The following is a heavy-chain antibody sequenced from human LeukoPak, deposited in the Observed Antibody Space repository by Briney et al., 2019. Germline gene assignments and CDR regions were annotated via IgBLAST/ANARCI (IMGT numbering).Heavy chain of an antibody. V-gene: IGHV4-59*01. CDR1: GGSISGYY. CDR3: AGGNYYDSSGYYLEVGYFDY. D-gene: IGHD3-22*01. J-gene: IGHJ4*02. CDR2: IYYGGST. Sequence: SETLSLTCTVSGGSISGYYWNWIRQPPGKGLEWIGYIYYGGSTNYNPSLKSRVTIPLDTSKNQFSLNLSSVTAADTAVYYCAGGNYYDSSGYYLEVGYFDYWGQGTLVPVSS.